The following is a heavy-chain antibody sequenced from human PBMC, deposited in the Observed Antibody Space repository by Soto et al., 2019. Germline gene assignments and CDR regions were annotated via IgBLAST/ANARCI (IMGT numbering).Heavy chain of an antibody. V-gene: IGHV4-31*01. D-gene: IGHD3-10*01. J-gene: IGHJ4*02. CDR1: GGSISSGDYS. Sequence: QVQLQESGPGLVKPSQTLSLTCTVSGGSISSGDYSWSWIRQHPGKGLEWIGDISYSGSTYYSPSLKNLLALXLXTXXHHFSLNLRSATAADTAVYYCARAPKFYFGSGFDYWGQGSLVTVSS. CDR2: ISYSGST. CDR3: ARAPKFYFGSGFDY.